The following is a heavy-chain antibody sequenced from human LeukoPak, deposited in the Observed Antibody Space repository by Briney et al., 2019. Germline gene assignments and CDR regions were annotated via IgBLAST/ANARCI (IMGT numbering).Heavy chain of an antibody. CDR3: SSKSTREMGSINPRDY. V-gene: IGHV7-4-1*02. Sequence: GASVKVSCKASGYTFTSYAMNWVRQAPGQGLEWMGWINTNTGNPTYDQVFTGRFVFSLDTSVSSAYLQISSLKAEDTAVYSCSSKSTREMGSINPRDYWGQGTMVTVSP. CDR1: GYTFTSYA. J-gene: IGHJ4*02. CDR2: INTNTGNP. D-gene: IGHD5-24*01.